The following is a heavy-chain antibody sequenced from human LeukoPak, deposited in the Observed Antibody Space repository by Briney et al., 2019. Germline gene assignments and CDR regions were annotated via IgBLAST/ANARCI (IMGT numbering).Heavy chain of an antibody. CDR3: ASRPADTTWYGVFDY. V-gene: IGHV4-59*01. J-gene: IGHJ4*02. CDR2: VFNGGST. CDR1: GAFIDSYY. D-gene: IGHD3-10*01. Sequence: SENLSLTCPVSGAFIDSYYWSWIWESPGEGLGWVGYVFNGGSTNYKPSLNSRVTMSLDTSRAQFSLRLSSVTVADTAIYYCASRPADTTWYGVFDYWSQGTLVTVSS.